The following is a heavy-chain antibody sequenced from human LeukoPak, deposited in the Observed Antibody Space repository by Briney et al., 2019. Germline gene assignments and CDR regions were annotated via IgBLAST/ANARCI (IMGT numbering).Heavy chain of an antibody. D-gene: IGHD1-26*01. J-gene: IGHJ4*02. V-gene: IGHV3-30*19. CDR3: GRSGDLSPYFDH. CDR1: RFAFSAFV. CDR2: ISYDGTYK. Sequence: GRSLRLSCAAPRFAFSAFVMHWVRQAPGKGLEWVALISYDGTYKYYADSVKGRFTLSRDNSKNTLYLQMNSLRIEDSAVYYCGRSGDLSPYFDHWGQGTLVTVSS.